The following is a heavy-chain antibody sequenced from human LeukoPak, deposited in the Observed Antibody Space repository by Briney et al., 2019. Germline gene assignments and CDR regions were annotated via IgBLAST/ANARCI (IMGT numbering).Heavy chain of an antibody. Sequence: GGSLRLSCAASGFTFSSYSMNWVRQTPGKGLEWVSSISRSGESTFYADSVRGRFTISRDNSKNTVSLQMESLRAEDTALYYCAKDYAVGSIDYWGQGTLVTVSS. J-gene: IGHJ4*02. CDR1: GFTFSSYS. CDR2: ISRSGEST. CDR3: AKDYAVGSIDY. D-gene: IGHD3-16*01. V-gene: IGHV3-23*01.